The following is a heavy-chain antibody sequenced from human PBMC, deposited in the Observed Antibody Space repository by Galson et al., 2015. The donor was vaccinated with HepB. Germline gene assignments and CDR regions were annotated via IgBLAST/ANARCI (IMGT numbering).Heavy chain of an antibody. D-gene: IGHD3-10*01. Sequence: SLRLSCAASGFTLSIYGMHWVRQAPGKGLDWVAVISYDGSNKYYADSVKGRFTISRDNSKNTLYLQMNSLRAEDTAVYYCGKYGRGMVQGDNDYWGQGTLVTVSS. J-gene: IGHJ4*02. CDR3: GKYGRGMVQGDNDY. CDR2: ISYDGSNK. CDR1: GFTLSIYG. V-gene: IGHV3-30*18.